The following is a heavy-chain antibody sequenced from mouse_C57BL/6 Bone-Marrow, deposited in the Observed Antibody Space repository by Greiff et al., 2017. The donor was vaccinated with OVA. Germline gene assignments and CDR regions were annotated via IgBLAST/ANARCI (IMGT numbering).Heavy chain of an antibody. CDR1: GFTFSSYG. J-gene: IGHJ2*01. V-gene: IGHV5-6*01. Sequence: EVKLMESGGDLVKPGGSLKLSCAASGFTFSSYGMSWVRQTPDKRLEWVATISSGGSYTYYPDSVKGRFTISRDNAKNTLYLQMSSLKSEDTAMYYCARLSIYYGFDYWGQGTTLTVSS. CDR2: ISSGGSYT. CDR3: ARLSIYYGFDY. D-gene: IGHD2-1*01.